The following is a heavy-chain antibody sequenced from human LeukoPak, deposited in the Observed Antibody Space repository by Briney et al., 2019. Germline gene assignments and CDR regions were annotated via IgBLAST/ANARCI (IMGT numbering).Heavy chain of an antibody. J-gene: IGHJ6*02. Sequence: GGSLRLSCAASGFTFSSYAMSWVRQAPGKGLEWVSAISGSDGSTYYADSVKGRFTISRDNSKNTLYLQMNSLRAEDTAVYYCARTHYYYYYGMDVWGQGTTVTVSS. CDR3: ARTHYYYYYGMDV. CDR1: GFTFSSYA. V-gene: IGHV3-23*01. CDR2: ISGSDGST.